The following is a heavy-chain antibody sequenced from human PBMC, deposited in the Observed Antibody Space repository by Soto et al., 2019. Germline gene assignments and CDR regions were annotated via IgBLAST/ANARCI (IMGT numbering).Heavy chain of an antibody. CDR2: INPSGGST. V-gene: IGHV1-46*01. D-gene: IGHD3-16*02. Sequence: ASVKVSCKASGYTFTSYYMHWVRQAPGQGLEWMGIINPSGGSTSYAQKFQGRVTMTRDTSTSTVYMELSSLRSEGTAVYYCARNTDIMITFGGVIVKTHKYYFDYWGQGTLVTVSS. CDR3: ARNTDIMITFGGVIVKTHKYYFDY. J-gene: IGHJ4*02. CDR1: GYTFTSYY.